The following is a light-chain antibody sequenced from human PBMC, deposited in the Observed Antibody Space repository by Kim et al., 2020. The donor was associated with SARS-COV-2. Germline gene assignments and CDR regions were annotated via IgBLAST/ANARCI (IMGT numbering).Light chain of an antibody. V-gene: IGKV3-20*01. CDR3: QQYGTLPYT. CDR2: GAS. J-gene: IGKJ2*01. Sequence: LSPCDRATMSGRGSHSVASRYLAWYQLKPGQAPRLLIFGASSWAAGVPDRFTGSGSGTDFNLTISSLEPEDFAMYYCQQYGTLPYTFGQGTKLEI. CDR1: HSVASRY.